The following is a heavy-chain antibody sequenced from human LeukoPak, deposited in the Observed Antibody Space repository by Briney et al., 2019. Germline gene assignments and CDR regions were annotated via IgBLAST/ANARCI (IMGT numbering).Heavy chain of an antibody. CDR2: IYPGDSDT. CDR1: GYSFTTYW. CDR3: ARGNYGGYYYYYYMDV. J-gene: IGHJ6*03. Sequence: GESLKISCKASGYSFTTYWIGWVRQMPGKGLEWMGIIYPGDSDTRYSPSFQGQVTISADKSISTAYLQWSSLKASDTAMYYCARGNYGGYYYYYYMDVWGKGTTVTISS. V-gene: IGHV5-51*01. D-gene: IGHD4-23*01.